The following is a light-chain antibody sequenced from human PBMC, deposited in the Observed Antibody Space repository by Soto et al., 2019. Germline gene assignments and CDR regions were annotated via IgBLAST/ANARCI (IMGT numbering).Light chain of an antibody. V-gene: IGLV2-8*01. CDR2: GVV. CDR3: CSYAGGYTYL. CDR1: KSDIGVYDF. J-gene: IGLJ1*01. Sequence: QSVLTQPPSASGSPGQSVTISCTGTKSDIGVYDFVSWYQHHPGKAPRLIIYGVVQRPSGVPDRFSGSKSGNTASLTISGLQAEDEADYFCCSYAGGYTYLFGTGTKLTVL.